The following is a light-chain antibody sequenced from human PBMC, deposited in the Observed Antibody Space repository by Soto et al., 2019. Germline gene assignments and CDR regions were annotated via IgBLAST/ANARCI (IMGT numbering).Light chain of an antibody. Sequence: EIVLTQSPGTLSLSPGERANLSCRASQSVSSSYLAWYQQKPGQAPRLLIYGASSRATGIPDRFSGSGSGTDFTLTISRLEPEDFAVYYCQQYGSSPLTVGQGTRLEIK. J-gene: IGKJ5*01. CDR2: GAS. CDR1: QSVSSSY. CDR3: QQYGSSPLT. V-gene: IGKV3-20*01.